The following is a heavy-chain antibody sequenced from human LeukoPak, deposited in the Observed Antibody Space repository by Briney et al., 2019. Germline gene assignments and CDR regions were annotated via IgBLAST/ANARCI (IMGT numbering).Heavy chain of an antibody. CDR3: ATSYSSSSGPFDS. V-gene: IGHV3-23*01. CDR1: RFTFKDYA. J-gene: IGHJ4*02. Sequence: GGSLRLSCAASRFTFKDYAMNWGRQAPGKGLEWVSTISGSGTGTYYADSVKGRFTISRDNSRNTLHLQMDSLRADDTAVYYCATSYSSSSGPFDSWGQGTLVTVSS. D-gene: IGHD6-6*01. CDR2: ISGSGTGT.